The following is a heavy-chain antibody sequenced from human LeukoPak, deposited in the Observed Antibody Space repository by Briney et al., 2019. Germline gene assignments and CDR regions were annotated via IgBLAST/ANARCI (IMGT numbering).Heavy chain of an antibody. CDR2: IRSKAYGATT. D-gene: IGHD6-19*01. CDR1: GFSFGDYA. Sequence: GGSLRLSCTASGFSFGDYAMSWVRQAPGKGLEWVGFIRSKAYGATTEYAASVEGRFTISRDDSESIAYLQMNSLKTEDTAVYSCTCQWLSRGYFDYWGQGTLVTVSS. J-gene: IGHJ4*02. CDR3: TCQWLSRGYFDY. V-gene: IGHV3-49*04.